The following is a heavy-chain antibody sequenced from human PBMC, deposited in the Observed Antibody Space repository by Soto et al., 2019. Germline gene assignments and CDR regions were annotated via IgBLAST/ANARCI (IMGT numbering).Heavy chain of an antibody. J-gene: IGHJ4*02. Sequence: ASVKVSCKASGYTFTSYAMHWVRQAPGQRLEWMGWINVGNGNTKYSQKFQGRVTITRDTSASTAYMELSSLRSEDTAVYYCASESYGGEFDYWGQGTLVTVSP. V-gene: IGHV1-3*01. D-gene: IGHD4-17*01. CDR1: GYTFTSYA. CDR2: INVGNGNT. CDR3: ASESYGGEFDY.